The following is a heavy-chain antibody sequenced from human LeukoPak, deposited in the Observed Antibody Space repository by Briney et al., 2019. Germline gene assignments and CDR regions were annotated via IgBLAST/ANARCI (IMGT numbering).Heavy chain of an antibody. CDR3: VRHLSAGRPAFDI. J-gene: IGHJ3*02. V-gene: IGHV4-59*08. Sequence: SETLSLTCTVSGGSINSYYWSWIRQPPGKGLEWIGYIYYSGSTNYNPSLKSRVTISVDTPNNKFSLKLTSLTAADTAVYYCVRHLSAGRPAFDIWGQGTMVTVSS. CDR1: GGSINSYY. CDR2: IYYSGST. D-gene: IGHD2-15*01.